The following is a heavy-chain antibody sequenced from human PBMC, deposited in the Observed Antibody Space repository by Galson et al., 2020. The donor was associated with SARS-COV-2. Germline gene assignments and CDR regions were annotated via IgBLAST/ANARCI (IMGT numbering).Heavy chain of an antibody. CDR2: ISDYNGNT. CDR1: GYTFISYG. Sequence: ASVKVSCKASGYTFISYGISWVRQAPGQGLEWMGWISDYNGNTNYAQGLQGRVTMTTDTSTRTAYMELRSLRSDDTAVYYCARAWDSSTWKTYFDYWGQGTLVTVSS. D-gene: IGHD6-13*01. CDR3: ARAWDSSTWKTYFDY. V-gene: IGHV1-18*01. J-gene: IGHJ4*02.